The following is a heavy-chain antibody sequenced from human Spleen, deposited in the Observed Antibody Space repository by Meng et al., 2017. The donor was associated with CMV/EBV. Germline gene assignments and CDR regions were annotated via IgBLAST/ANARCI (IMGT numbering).Heavy chain of an antibody. CDR3: ARWQQLARGWFDP. V-gene: IGHV4-61*01. CDR2: VYDSGRT. CDR1: CGSVSSGSYY. J-gene: IGHJ5*02. D-gene: IGHD6-13*01. Sequence: VACGSVSSGSYYWSWIRQPPGKGLEWIGYVYDSGRTNYNPSLKSRVTISVGTSKNQFSLKLSSVTAADTAVYYCARWQQLARGWFDPWGQGTLVTVSS.